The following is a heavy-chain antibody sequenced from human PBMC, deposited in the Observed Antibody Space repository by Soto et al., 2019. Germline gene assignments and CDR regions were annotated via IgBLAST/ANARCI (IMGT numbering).Heavy chain of an antibody. CDR2: ISYDGSNK. Sequence: GGSLRLSCAASGFTFSSYAMHWVRQAPGKGLEWVAVISYDGSNKYYADSVKGRFTISRDNSKNTPYLQMRSLRAEDTAIYYCAKKASCGTTSCYLPNGYYYFYGMDLWGQGTAVTVSS. J-gene: IGHJ6*02. CDR3: AKKASCGTTSCYLPNGYYYFYGMDL. CDR1: GFTFSSYA. D-gene: IGHD2-2*01. V-gene: IGHV3-30*14.